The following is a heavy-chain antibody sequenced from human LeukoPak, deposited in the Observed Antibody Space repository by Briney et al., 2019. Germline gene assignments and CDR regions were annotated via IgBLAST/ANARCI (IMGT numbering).Heavy chain of an antibody. CDR3: ARDVRATRLFDF. J-gene: IGHJ4*02. CDR2: ISSSGSSI. Sequence: PGGSLRPSCAASGFTFSSYEMNWVRQAPGKGLEWISYISSSGSSIDYADSVKGRFIISRDNAKNSLHLQMNSLRAEDTAVYYCARDVRATRLFDFWGQGTLVTVSS. D-gene: IGHD1-26*01. V-gene: IGHV3-48*03. CDR1: GFTFSSYE.